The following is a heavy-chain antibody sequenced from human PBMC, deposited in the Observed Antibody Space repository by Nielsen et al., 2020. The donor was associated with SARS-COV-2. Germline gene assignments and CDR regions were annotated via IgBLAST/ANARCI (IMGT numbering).Heavy chain of an antibody. CDR2: ISTHKGKT. J-gene: IGHJ6*02. Sequence: ASVKVSCKASGYTFTSNGISWVRQAPGQGLEWMGWISTHKGKTNYAQKLQGRVTMTTDTSTSTAYMELRSLRSDDTAVYYCARADDSSSDPYYYYGMDVWGQGTTVTVSS. D-gene: IGHD6-13*01. V-gene: IGHV1-18*01. CDR3: ARADDSSSDPYYYYGMDV. CDR1: GYTFTSNG.